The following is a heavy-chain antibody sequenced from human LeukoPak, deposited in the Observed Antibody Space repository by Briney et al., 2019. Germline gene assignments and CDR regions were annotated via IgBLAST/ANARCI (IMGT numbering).Heavy chain of an antibody. J-gene: IGHJ6*04. V-gene: IGHV4-34*01. CDR3: ARFVPRGRYETPCYYGMDV. D-gene: IGHD5-12*01. Sequence: SETLSLTCAVYGGSFSGYYWSWIRQPPGKGLEWIGEMNHSGSTNYNPSLKSRVTISVDTSKNQFSLKLSSVTAADTAVYYCARFVPRGRYETPCYYGMDVWGKGTTVTVSS. CDR1: GGSFSGYY. CDR2: MNHSGST.